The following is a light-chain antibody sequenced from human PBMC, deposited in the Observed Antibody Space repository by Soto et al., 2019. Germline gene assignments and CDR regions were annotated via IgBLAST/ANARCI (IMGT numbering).Light chain of an antibody. CDR2: KAS. CDR1: QSISNW. CDR3: QQHSTHPWT. J-gene: IGKJ1*01. Sequence: DIQMTQSPSTLSASVGDRVTITCRASQSISNWLAWYQQKPGKAPKLLIYKASSLESGVPSRFSGSGSGTEFTLTISSLQPEDFATYCCQQHSTHPWTFGQGTKVEIK. V-gene: IGKV1-5*03.